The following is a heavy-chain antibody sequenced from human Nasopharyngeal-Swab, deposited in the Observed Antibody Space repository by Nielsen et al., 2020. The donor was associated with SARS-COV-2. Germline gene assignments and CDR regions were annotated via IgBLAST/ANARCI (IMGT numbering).Heavy chain of an antibody. D-gene: IGHD6-19*01. CDR2: ISPYNGNT. V-gene: IGHV1-18*01. CDR1: GYTFPNYG. Sequence: ASVKVSCKVSGYTFPNYGIFWVRQAPGQGLECMGWISPYNGNTNYAQTVQGRVTMTTDTSTTTAYMELRSLRSDDTAVYYCARDPSGWGAYSDYWGQGTLVTVSS. CDR3: ARDPSGWGAYSDY. J-gene: IGHJ4*02.